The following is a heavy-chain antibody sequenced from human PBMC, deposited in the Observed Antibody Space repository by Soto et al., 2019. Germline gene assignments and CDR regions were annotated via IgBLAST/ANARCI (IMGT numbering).Heavy chain of an antibody. Sequence: ASVKVSCKASGYTFTASSMNWVRQAPGQGLEWLGWINPNSGFTNYAQKFQGRVTMTRDTSVSTAYMELSRLRSDDTAVYYCARVAPNWGSNAFEIWGQGTMVNV. CDR1: GYTFTASS. J-gene: IGHJ3*02. V-gene: IGHV1-2*02. D-gene: IGHD7-27*01. CDR2: INPNSGFT. CDR3: ARVAPNWGSNAFEI.